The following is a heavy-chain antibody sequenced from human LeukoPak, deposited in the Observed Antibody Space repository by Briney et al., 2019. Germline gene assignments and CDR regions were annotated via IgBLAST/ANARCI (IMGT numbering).Heavy chain of an antibody. Sequence: TPSETLSLTCTVSGYSISSGYYWVWIRQPPGQGLEWIGSIYRSGSTNYNPSLKSRVTISVDTSKNQFSLKVNSVTAADTAVYYCARGDCSSTICYSPMDVWGKGTTVTVSS. V-gene: IGHV4-38-2*02. J-gene: IGHJ6*03. D-gene: IGHD2-2*01. CDR1: GYSISSGYY. CDR2: IYRSGST. CDR3: ARGDCSSTICYSPMDV.